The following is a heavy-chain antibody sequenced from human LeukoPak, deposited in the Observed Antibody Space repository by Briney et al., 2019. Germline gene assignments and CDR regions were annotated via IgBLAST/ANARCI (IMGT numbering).Heavy chain of an antibody. CDR3: ARDYSSGWYYFDY. D-gene: IGHD6-19*01. V-gene: IGHV3-48*03. Sequence: GGSLRLSCAASGFTFSSYEMNWVRQAPGKGLEWVSYISSSGSAIYYADSVKGRFTISRDNAKNSLYLQMNSLRAEDTAVYYCARDYSSGWYYFDYWGQGTLVTVSS. CDR2: ISSSGSAI. CDR1: GFTFSSYE. J-gene: IGHJ4*02.